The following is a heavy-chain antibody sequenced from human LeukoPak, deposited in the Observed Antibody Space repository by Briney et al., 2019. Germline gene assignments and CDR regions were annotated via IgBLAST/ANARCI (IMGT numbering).Heavy chain of an antibody. CDR3: ARDRRGYCSSTSCYTFGY. Sequence: PGRSLRLSCAASGFTFSSYGMHWVRQAPGKGLEWVAVIWYDGSNKYYADSVKGRFTISRDNSKNTLYLQMNSLRVEDTAVYYCARDRRGYCSSTSCYTFGYWGQGTLVTVSS. V-gene: IGHV3-33*01. J-gene: IGHJ4*02. D-gene: IGHD2-2*02. CDR1: GFTFSSYG. CDR2: IWYDGSNK.